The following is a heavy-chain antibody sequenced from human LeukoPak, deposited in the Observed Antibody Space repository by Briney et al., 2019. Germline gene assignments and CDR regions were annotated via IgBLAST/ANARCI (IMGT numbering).Heavy chain of an antibody. CDR1: GYTYTSYG. V-gene: IGHV1-18*01. D-gene: IGHD3-10*01. J-gene: IGHJ4*02. CDR2: ISAYNGNT. Sequence: ASVTVSCKASGYTYTSYGISWVRQAPGQGLEWMGWISAYNGNTNYAQKLQGRVTMTTDTPTSTAYMELGSLRSDDTAVYYCARDGDKYYYGSGSYYLDYWGQGTLVTVSS. CDR3: ARDGDKYYYGSGSYYLDY.